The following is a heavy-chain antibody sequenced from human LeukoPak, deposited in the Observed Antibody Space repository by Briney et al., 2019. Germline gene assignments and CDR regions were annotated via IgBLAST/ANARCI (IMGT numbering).Heavy chain of an antibody. CDR3: AREPPESYLFDF. CDR2: LKLSAGST. J-gene: IGHJ4*02. Sequence: GASVTVSCKASGYTFTSYYIHWMRQAPGQGLEWMGILKLSAGSTIYVQKFQGRVTMTTDTSTSTVYMELSSLRSEDTAVYYCAREPPESYLFDFWGQGTLVTVSS. CDR1: GYTFTSYY. V-gene: IGHV1-46*01.